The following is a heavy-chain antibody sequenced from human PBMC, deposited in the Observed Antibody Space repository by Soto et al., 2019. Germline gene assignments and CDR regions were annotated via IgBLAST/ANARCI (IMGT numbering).Heavy chain of an antibody. CDR2: ISSSSSYI. CDR1: GFTFSSYS. D-gene: IGHD6-13*01. V-gene: IGHV3-21*01. Sequence: GGSLRLSCAASGFTFSSYSMNWVRQAPGKGLEWVSSISSSSSYIYYADSVKGRFTISRDNAKNSLYLQMNSLRAEDTAVYYCAREPDSWSGPHYWGQGTLVTVSS. J-gene: IGHJ4*02. CDR3: AREPDSWSGPHY.